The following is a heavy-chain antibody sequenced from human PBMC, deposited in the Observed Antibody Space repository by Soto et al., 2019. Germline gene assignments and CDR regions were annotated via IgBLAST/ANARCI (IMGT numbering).Heavy chain of an antibody. Sequence: EVQLVESGGGLVKPGGSLRLSCAASGFTLSRYTMNWVRQAPGKGLEWVSSISSRSSYIHYADSVKGRFTISRDNAKNSLYLQMNRLRAEDTAVYYCARESGIGASPDNYMDVWGKGTTVTVSS. J-gene: IGHJ6*03. CDR1: GFTLSRYT. D-gene: IGHD6-13*01. CDR3: ARESGIGASPDNYMDV. CDR2: ISSRSSYI. V-gene: IGHV3-21*01.